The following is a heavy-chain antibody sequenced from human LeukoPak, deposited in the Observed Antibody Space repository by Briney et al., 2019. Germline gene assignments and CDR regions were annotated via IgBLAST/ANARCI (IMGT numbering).Heavy chain of an antibody. CDR2: FDPEDGET. CDR3: ATVAGQWLGHDAFDI. V-gene: IGHV1-24*01. CDR1: GYTLTELS. D-gene: IGHD6-19*01. J-gene: IGHJ3*02. Sequence: ASVKVSCKVSGYTLTELSMHWGRQAPGKGLEWMGGFDPEDGETIYAQKFQGRVTMTEDTSTDTAYMELSSLRSEDTAVYYCATVAGQWLGHDAFDIWGQGTMVTVSS.